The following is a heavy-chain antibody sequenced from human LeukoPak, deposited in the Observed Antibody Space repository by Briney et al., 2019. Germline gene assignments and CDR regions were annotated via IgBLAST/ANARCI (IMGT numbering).Heavy chain of an antibody. J-gene: IGHJ4*02. CDR3: ARGISYYDRSFDY. Sequence: GESRKISCKAFGYSFSTSWIGWVRQLPGKGLEWMAIIYPHVSSTRYSPSFQGQATISADKSINTAYLQWTSLKASDTAMYYCARGISYYDRSFDYWGQGTLVTVSS. D-gene: IGHD3-22*01. CDR2: IYPHVSST. CDR1: GYSFSTSW. V-gene: IGHV5-51*01.